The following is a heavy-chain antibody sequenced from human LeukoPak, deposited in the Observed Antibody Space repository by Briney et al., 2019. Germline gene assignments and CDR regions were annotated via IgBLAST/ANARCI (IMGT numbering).Heavy chain of an antibody. Sequence: SETLSLTCTVSGGSISGYYWSWIRQPPGKGLEWIGEINHSGSTNYNPSLKSRVTISVDTSRNQFSLKLSSVTAADTAVYYCARLWIQLWLPNWFDPWGREPWSPSPQ. V-gene: IGHV4-34*01. CDR3: ARLWIQLWLPNWFDP. J-gene: IGHJ5*02. CDR2: INHSGST. D-gene: IGHD5-18*01. CDR1: GGSISGYY.